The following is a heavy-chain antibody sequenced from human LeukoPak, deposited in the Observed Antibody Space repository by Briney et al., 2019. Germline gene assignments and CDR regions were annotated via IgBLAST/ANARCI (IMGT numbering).Heavy chain of an antibody. V-gene: IGHV3-74*01. J-gene: IGHJ4*02. CDR2: INIDGSST. CDR1: GFTFSSYW. D-gene: IGHD4-23*01. CDR3: ARDPVLDDYGGNSPY. Sequence: PGGSLRLSCAASGFTFSSYWMHWVRQAPGKGLVWVSRINIDGSSTTYADSVKGRFTISRNNAKNTLYLQMNSLRAEDTAVYYCARDPVLDDYGGNSPYWGQGTLVTASS.